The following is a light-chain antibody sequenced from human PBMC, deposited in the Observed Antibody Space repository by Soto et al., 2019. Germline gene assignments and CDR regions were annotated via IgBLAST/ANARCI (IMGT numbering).Light chain of an antibody. V-gene: IGLV2-11*01. CDR2: DVS. Sequence: QSVLTQPRSVSGSPGQSVTISCTGTSSDVGGYNYVSWYQQHPGKAPKLMIYDVSKWPSGVPDRFSGSKSGNTASLTISGLQPEDEADYYCCSYSGTYTWVFGGGTKLTVL. CDR3: CSYSGTYTWV. CDR1: SSDVGGYNY. J-gene: IGLJ3*02.